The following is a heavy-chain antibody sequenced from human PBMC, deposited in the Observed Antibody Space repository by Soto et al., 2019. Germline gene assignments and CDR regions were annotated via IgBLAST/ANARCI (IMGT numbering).Heavy chain of an antibody. CDR1: GGTFSSYA. Sequence: QVQLVQSGAEVKKPGSSVKVSCKASGGTFSSYAISWVRQAPGQGLEWMGGIIPIFGTANYAQKFQGRVTITADEPTSTAYMELSSLRSEDTAVYYCASPEYCSSTSCYYYYYGMDVWGQGTTVTVSS. CDR3: ASPEYCSSTSCYYYYYGMDV. V-gene: IGHV1-69*01. CDR2: IIPIFGTA. J-gene: IGHJ6*02. D-gene: IGHD2-2*01.